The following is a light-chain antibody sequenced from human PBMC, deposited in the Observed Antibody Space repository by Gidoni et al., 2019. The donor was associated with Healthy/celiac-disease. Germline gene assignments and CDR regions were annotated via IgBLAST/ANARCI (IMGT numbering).Light chain of an antibody. V-gene: IGKV1-5*03. CDR1: QSISSW. CDR2: KAS. J-gene: IGKJ1*01. Sequence: DIQMTQSPSTLSASVGDIVTITCRASQSISSWLAWYQQKPGKAPKLLIYKASSLESGVPSRFSGRGSGTEFTLTISSLQPDDFATYYCQQYNSSWTFGQGTKVEIK. CDR3: QQYNSSWT.